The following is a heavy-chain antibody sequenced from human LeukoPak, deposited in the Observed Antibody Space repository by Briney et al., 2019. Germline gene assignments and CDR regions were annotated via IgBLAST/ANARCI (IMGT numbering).Heavy chain of an antibody. CDR1: GGTFSSYA. CDR3: MYYDSSGSSFIDY. J-gene: IGHJ4*02. V-gene: IGHV1-69*13. Sequence: AVKGSCKASGGTFSSYAISWVRQPPGQGLEWMGGIIPIFGTANYAQKFQGRVTITADESTSTAYMVRSSLRSEDTAVYYCMYYDSSGSSFIDYWGQGTLVTISS. D-gene: IGHD3-22*01. CDR2: IIPIFGTA.